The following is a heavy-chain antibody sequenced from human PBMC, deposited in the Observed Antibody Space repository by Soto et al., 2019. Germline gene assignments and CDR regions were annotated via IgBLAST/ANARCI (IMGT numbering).Heavy chain of an antibody. CDR3: ARDLKEYCSDGKCNWFDP. Sequence: KPSETLSLTCTVSGDSISTDYWSWIRQPPGKGLEWIGYISYSGSTNYNPSLKSRVTISFDASKNEISLQVRSATAADAAVYYCARDLKEYCSDGKCNWFDPWGQGTLVTVSS. CDR1: GDSISTDY. D-gene: IGHD2-15*01. J-gene: IGHJ5*02. CDR2: ISYSGST. V-gene: IGHV4-59*01.